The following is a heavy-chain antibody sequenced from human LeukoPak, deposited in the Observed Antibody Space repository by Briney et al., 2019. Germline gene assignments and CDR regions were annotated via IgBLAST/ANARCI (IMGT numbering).Heavy chain of an antibody. CDR2: ISTSDGTT. Sequence: GGSLRLSCAASAFTFSSYAMSWVRQAPGKGLEWVSSISTSDGTTYYADSVKGRFTISRDNSKNTLYLQMNSLRAEDTAVYYCAKEGQYSGSSSRVYWGQGTLVTVSS. CDR1: AFTFSSYA. D-gene: IGHD1-26*01. J-gene: IGHJ4*02. CDR3: AKEGQYSGSSSRVY. V-gene: IGHV3-23*01.